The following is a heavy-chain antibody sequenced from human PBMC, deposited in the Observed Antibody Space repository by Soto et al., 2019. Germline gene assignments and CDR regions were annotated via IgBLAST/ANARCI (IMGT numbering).Heavy chain of an antibody. CDR3: ARDYGDYVIEY. V-gene: IGHV4-59*01. CDR1: FGSISSYY. CDR2: IYYSGST. D-gene: IGHD4-17*01. Sequence: SETLSVTCAVSFGSISSYYWSLIRQPPGKGLEWIGYIYYSGSTNYNPSLKSRVTISVDTSKNQFSLKLSSVTAADTAVYYCARDYGDYVIEYWGRGTLVTVSS. J-gene: IGHJ4*02.